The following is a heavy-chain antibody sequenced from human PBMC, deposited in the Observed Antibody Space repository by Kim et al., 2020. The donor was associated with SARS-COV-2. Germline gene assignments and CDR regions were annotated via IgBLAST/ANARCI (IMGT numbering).Heavy chain of an antibody. CDR1: GGTFSSYA. V-gene: IGHV1-69*13. CDR3: ASSAITMIVPAFDI. D-gene: IGHD3-22*01. CDR2: IIPIFGTA. J-gene: IGHJ3*02. Sequence: SVKVSCKASGGTFSSYAISWVRQAPGQGLEWMGGIIPIFGTANYAQKFQGRVTITADESTSTAYMELSSLRSEDTAVYYCASSAITMIVPAFDIWGQGTMVTVSS.